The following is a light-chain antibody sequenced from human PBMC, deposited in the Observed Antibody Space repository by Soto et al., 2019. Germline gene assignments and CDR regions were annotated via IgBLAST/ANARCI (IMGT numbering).Light chain of an antibody. V-gene: IGKV3-15*01. CDR1: QSVSSN. Sequence: EIVMTQSPATLSVSPGERATLSCRASQSVSSNLAWYQQKPGQSPRLLIYGASTRSTSIPARFSGSGSRTEFTLTVNSLQSEYFAIYYCQQYNNWPPFTCGPGTNMDIK. CDR2: GAS. J-gene: IGKJ3*01. CDR3: QQYNNWPPFT.